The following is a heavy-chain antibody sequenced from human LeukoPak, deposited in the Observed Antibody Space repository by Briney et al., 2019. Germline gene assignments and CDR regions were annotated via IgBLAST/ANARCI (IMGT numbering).Heavy chain of an antibody. J-gene: IGHJ4*02. Sequence: SETLSLTCSVSGGPISSRDHYWSWIRQPPGKGLEWIGEVHLSGTSNYNPSLKSRVSMSIDKSKNQLSLKLTSVTAADTAVYYCARGRFFAGGAFYFDSWGQGTLVTVSP. V-gene: IGHV4-4*02. D-gene: IGHD3-16*01. CDR1: GGPISSRDHY. CDR2: VHLSGTS. CDR3: ARGRFFAGGAFYFDS.